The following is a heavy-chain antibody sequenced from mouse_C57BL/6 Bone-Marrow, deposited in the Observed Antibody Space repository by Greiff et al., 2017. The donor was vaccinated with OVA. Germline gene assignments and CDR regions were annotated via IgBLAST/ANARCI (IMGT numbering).Heavy chain of an antibody. Sequence: QVQLQQSGAELARPGASVKMSCKASGYTFTSYTMHWVKQRPGQGLEWIGYINPSSGYTKYNQKFKDKATLTADKTSSTAYMQLSSLTSEDSAVYYCAREDGNWFAYWGQGTLVTVSA. CDR2: INPSSGYT. CDR3: AREDGNWFAY. V-gene: IGHV1-4*01. CDR1: GYTFTSYT. D-gene: IGHD2-1*01. J-gene: IGHJ3*01.